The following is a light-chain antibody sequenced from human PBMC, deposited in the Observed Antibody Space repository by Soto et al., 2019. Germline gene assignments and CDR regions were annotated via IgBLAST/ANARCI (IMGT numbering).Light chain of an antibody. Sequence: DIQMTQSPSSLSASVGDRVTITCQASQDIATYLNWYQQKPGKAPKLLIYSASALKRGVPSRFSGSGSGTDFTLTISGLQPDDFATYYCQQYHTFSIAFGQGTRLEIK. CDR1: QDIATY. CDR2: SAS. V-gene: IGKV1-33*01. CDR3: QQYHTFSIA. J-gene: IGKJ5*01.